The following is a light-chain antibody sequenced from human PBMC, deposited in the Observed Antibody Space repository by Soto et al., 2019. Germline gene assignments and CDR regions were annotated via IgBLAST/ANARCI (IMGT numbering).Light chain of an antibody. Sequence: DIQMTQSPSILSASVGDSVTITCRASQSVSRWLAWYQQKPGKAPKLLXYDASSLNSGVPSRFSGSQSGTEFTLTITSLLPDDFATYFCQQYSSYSLPTFGGGTKVDI. CDR1: QSVSRW. V-gene: IGKV1-5*01. CDR3: QQYSSYSLPT. CDR2: DAS. J-gene: IGKJ4*01.